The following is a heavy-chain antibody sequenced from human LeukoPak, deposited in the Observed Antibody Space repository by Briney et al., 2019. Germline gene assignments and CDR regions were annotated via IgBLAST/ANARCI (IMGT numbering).Heavy chain of an antibody. J-gene: IGHJ3*02. CDR3: ASDILTGLDAFDI. D-gene: IGHD3-9*01. V-gene: IGHV3-33*01. CDR2: IWYDGSNK. CDR1: GFTFSSYG. Sequence: PGRSLRLSCAASGFTFSSYGMHWVRQAPGKGLEWVAVIWYDGSNKYYVDSVKGRFTISRDNSKNTLYLQMNSLRAEDTAVYYCASDILTGLDAFDIWGQGTMVTVSS.